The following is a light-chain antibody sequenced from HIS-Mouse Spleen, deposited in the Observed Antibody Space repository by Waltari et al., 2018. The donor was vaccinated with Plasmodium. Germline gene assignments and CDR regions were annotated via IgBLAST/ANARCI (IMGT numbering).Light chain of an antibody. CDR3: QQYYSTPYT. CDR1: QSVLYSSNNKNY. CDR2: WAS. Sequence: DIVMTQSPDSLAVSLGERATINCKSSQSVLYSSNNKNYLAWYQQKPGPPTKLLIYWASTRESGVPDRFSGSGSGTDFTLTISSLQAEDVAVYYCQQYYSTPYTFGQGTKLEIK. V-gene: IGKV4-1*01. J-gene: IGKJ2*01.